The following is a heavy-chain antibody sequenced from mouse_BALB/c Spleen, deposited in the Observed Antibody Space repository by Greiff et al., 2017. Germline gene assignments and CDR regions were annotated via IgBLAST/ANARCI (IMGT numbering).Heavy chain of an antibody. J-gene: IGHJ2*01. CDR1: GYTFTSYW. D-gene: IGHD4-1*01. V-gene: IGHV1S81*02. CDR2: INPSNGRT. Sequence: QVQLQQPGAELVKPGASVKLSCKASGYTFTSYWMHWVKQRPGQGLEWIGEINPSNGRTNYNEKFKSKATLTVDKSSSTAYMQLSSLTSEDSAVYYCARETGTNFDDWGQGTTLTVSS. CDR3: ARETGTNFDD.